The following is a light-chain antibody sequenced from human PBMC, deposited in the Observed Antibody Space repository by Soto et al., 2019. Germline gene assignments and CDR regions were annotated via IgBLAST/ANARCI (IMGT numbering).Light chain of an antibody. Sequence: QSVLTQPRPVSGSPGQSVTISCTGTSSDVGAYNFVSWYQQHPGKAPKLIIYDVTKWPSGVPARFSGSKSGNTASLTISGLQADDEADYYCCSYAGSYTHVFGTGTKVTVL. J-gene: IGLJ1*01. CDR3: CSYAGSYTHV. V-gene: IGLV2-11*01. CDR1: SSDVGAYNF. CDR2: DVT.